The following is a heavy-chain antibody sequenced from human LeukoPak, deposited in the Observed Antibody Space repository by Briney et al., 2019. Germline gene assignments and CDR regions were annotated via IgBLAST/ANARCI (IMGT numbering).Heavy chain of an antibody. D-gene: IGHD3-22*01. J-gene: IGHJ6*03. CDR1: GGSISSGGYY. CDR2: IYYSGST. V-gene: IGHV4-31*03. CDR3: ARVQYYDTSASVKGNYYYYMDV. Sequence: PSQTLSLTCTVSGGSISSGGYYWSWIRQHPGKGLEWIGYIYYSGSTNYNPSLKSRVTISVDTSKNQFSLKLSSVTAADTALYYCARVQYYDTSASVKGNYYYYMDVWGKGTTVTVSS.